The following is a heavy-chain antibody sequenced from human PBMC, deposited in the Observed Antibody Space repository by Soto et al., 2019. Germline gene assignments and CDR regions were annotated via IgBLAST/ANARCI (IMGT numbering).Heavy chain of an antibody. CDR2: ISGDDGNT. Sequence: QVQLVQSGAEVKKPGASVKVSCKASGYTFTSYGISWVRQAPGQGLEWMGCISGDDGNTDYAQNLLDRVTLTADTSTSTAYMELRSLRSDDTAIYYCARRTLGSSIGIGDFWGQGALVTVSS. V-gene: IGHV1-18*01. D-gene: IGHD1-1*01. J-gene: IGHJ4*02. CDR3: ARRTLGSSIGIGDF. CDR1: GYTFTSYG.